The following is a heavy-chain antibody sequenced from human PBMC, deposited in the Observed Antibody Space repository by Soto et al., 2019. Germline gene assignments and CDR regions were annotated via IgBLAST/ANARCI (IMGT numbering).Heavy chain of an antibody. J-gene: IGHJ4*02. D-gene: IGHD3-22*01. Sequence: SVKVSCKASGGTFSSYAISWVRQAPGQGLEWMGGIIPIFGTANYAQKFQGRVTITADESTSTAYMELSSLRSEDTAVYYCGRDSYYYDSSGLYVGYFGYGGQGTLVTVSS. CDR3: GRDSYYYDSSGLYVGYFGY. V-gene: IGHV1-69*13. CDR2: IIPIFGTA. CDR1: GGTFSSYA.